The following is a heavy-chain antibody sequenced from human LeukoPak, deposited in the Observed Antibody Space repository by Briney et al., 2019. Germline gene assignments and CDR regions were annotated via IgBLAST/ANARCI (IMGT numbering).Heavy chain of an antibody. Sequence: GASVKVSCKASGCTFTGYYMHWVRQAPGQGLEWMGRINPNSGGTNYAQKFQGRVTMTRDTSISTAYMELSRLRSDDTAVYYCATWAAMVRGVISDYWGQGTLVTVSS. J-gene: IGHJ4*02. CDR3: ATWAAMVRGVISDY. D-gene: IGHD3-10*01. CDR1: GCTFTGYY. V-gene: IGHV1-2*06. CDR2: INPNSGGT.